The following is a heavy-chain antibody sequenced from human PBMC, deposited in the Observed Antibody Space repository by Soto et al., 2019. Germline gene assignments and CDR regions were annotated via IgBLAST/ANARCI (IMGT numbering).Heavy chain of an antibody. Sequence: EVHLLESGGGLVQPGGSLRLSCVASGFTFSSYAMSWVRQAPGKGLEWVSLVSGSGGATYYADSVKGRFTISKDNFKKTVYLQMNSLGAEDTAIYYCAKCDIVVPPAYYMDFWGKGTTVIVS. CDR2: VSGSGGAT. CDR3: AKCDIVVPPAYYMDF. D-gene: IGHD2-15*01. J-gene: IGHJ6*03. CDR1: GFTFSSYA. V-gene: IGHV3-23*01.